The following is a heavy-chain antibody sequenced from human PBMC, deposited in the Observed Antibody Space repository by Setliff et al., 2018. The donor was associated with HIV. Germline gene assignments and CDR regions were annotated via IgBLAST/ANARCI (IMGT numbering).Heavy chain of an antibody. D-gene: IGHD4-17*01. Sequence: KASGGTFSSYAISWVRQAPGQGLEWMGGIIPIYGTANYAQKFQGRVTITTDESTSTAYMDLSSLRSEDTAVYYCARTTVTTYYFDYWGQGTLVTVSS. CDR3: ARTTVTTYYFDY. J-gene: IGHJ4*02. CDR2: IIPIYGTA. V-gene: IGHV1-69*05. CDR1: GGTFSSYA.